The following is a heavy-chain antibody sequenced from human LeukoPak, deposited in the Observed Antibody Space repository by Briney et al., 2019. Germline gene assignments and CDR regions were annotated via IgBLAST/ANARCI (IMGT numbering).Heavy chain of an antibody. V-gene: IGHV4-59*01. CDR3: AASTTVRDY. CDR1: GGSISSYY. CDR2: IYYSGST. Sequence: SETLSLTCTVSGGSISSYYWSWIRQPPRKGLEWIGYIYYSGSTNYNPSLKSRVTISVDTSKNQFSLKLSSVTAADTAVYYCAASTTVRDYWGQGTLVTVSS. D-gene: IGHD4-17*01. J-gene: IGHJ4*02.